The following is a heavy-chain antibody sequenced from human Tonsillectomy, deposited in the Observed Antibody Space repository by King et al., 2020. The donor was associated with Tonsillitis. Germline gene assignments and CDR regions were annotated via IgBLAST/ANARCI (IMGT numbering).Heavy chain of an antibody. V-gene: IGHV3-9*01. CDR1: GFNFNNYG. CDR3: VKTCSGGSCYDS. D-gene: IGHD2-15*01. Sequence: VQLVESGGGLVQPGRSLRLSCAASGFNFNNYGMHWIRQVPGKGLEWVAAISWDSHSIGHADPVKGRFTISRDNAKNSLYLQMNSLTPDDTAFYYCVKTCSGGSCYDSWGQGTLVTVSS. CDR2: ISWDSHSI. J-gene: IGHJ5*01.